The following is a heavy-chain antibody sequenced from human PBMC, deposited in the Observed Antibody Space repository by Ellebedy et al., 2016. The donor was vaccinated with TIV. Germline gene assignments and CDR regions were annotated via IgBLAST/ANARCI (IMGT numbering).Heavy chain of an antibody. Sequence: AASVKVSCKASGYTFITFGISWVRQAPGQGLEWMGWINPYNGYTKYVEKFQGRVTVTTDTSTSSAYMELRRLRSDDTAVYYCARDRYYGSGTGFNDYWGQGTPVTVSS. J-gene: IGHJ4*02. CDR2: INPYNGYT. V-gene: IGHV1-18*01. D-gene: IGHD3-10*01. CDR3: ARDRYYGSGTGFNDY. CDR1: GYTFITFG.